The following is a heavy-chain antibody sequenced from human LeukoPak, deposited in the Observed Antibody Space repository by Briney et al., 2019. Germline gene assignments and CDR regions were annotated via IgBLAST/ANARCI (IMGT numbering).Heavy chain of an antibody. CDR3: ARDLRECTSCYSSGFDY. V-gene: IGHV3-66*01. D-gene: IGHD2-2*01. J-gene: IGHJ4*02. CDR2: IYSGGST. Sequence: PGGSLRLSCAASGFTVSSNYMSWVRQAPGKGLEWVSVIYSGGSTYYADSVKGRFTISRDNSKNTLYLQMNSLRAEDTAVYYCARDLRECTSCYSSGFDYWGQGTLVTVSS. CDR1: GFTVSSNY.